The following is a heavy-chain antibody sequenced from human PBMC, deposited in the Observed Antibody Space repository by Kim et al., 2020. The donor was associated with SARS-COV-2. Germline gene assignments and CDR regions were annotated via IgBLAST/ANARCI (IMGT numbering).Heavy chain of an antibody. CDR1: GFTFDDYG. D-gene: IGHD2-2*01. Sequence: GGSLRLSCAASGFTFDDYGMSWVRQAPGKGLEWVSGINWNGGSTGYADSVKGRFTISRDNAKNSLYLQMNSLRAEDTALYHCARGGADIVVVPAAIGFYMDVWGKGTTVTVSS. CDR3: ARGGADIVVVPAAIGFYMDV. J-gene: IGHJ6*03. V-gene: IGHV3-20*01. CDR2: INWNGGST.